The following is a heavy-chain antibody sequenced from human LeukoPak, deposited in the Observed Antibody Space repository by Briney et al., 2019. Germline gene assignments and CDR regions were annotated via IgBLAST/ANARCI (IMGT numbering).Heavy chain of an antibody. CDR1: GYTFTSYG. D-gene: IGHD2-2*01. CDR2: ISAYNGNT. J-gene: IGHJ4*02. Sequence: ASVKVSCKASGYTFTSYGISCVRQAPGQGLVWMGWISAYNGNTNYAQKLQGRVTMTTDTSTSTAYMELRSLRSDDTAVYYCARDISVVPAAIRSDYWGQGTLVTVSS. CDR3: ARDISVVPAAIRSDY. V-gene: IGHV1-18*01.